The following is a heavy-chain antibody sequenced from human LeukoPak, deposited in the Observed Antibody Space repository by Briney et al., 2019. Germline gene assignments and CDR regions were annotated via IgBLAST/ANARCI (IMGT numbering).Heavy chain of an antibody. CDR2: ISAQHGQT. Sequence: ASVKVSCKTSGYGENFYGITWVRQVAGQGLEWMGWISAQHGQTEYAPNSQDRVTMTTDTYTNTAYMELRSLRSDDTAVYYCAGSLGYCTSNVCYLKYWGQGTLVTVSS. V-gene: IGHV1-18*01. D-gene: IGHD2-8*01. J-gene: IGHJ4*02. CDR1: GYGENFYG. CDR3: AGSLGYCTSNVCYLKY.